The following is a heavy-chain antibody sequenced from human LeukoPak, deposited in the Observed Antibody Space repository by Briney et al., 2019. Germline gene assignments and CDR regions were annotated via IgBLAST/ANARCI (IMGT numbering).Heavy chain of an antibody. J-gene: IGHJ3*02. Sequence: PSETLSLTCTVSGGSISSYYWSWIRQPPGKGLEWIGYIYYSWSTNYNPSLKSRVTISVDTSKNQFSLKLSSVTAADTAVYYCARDIRAGHDAFDIWGQGTMVTVSS. CDR2: IYYSWST. CDR3: ARDIRAGHDAFDI. V-gene: IGHV4-59*01. CDR1: GGSISSYY. D-gene: IGHD3-3*02.